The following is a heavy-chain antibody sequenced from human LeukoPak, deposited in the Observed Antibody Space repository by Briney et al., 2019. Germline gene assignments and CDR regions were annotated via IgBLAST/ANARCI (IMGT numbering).Heavy chain of an antibody. CDR1: GYSISSGYY. D-gene: IGHD3-22*01. CDR2: IYHSGST. V-gene: IGHV4-38-2*02. CDR3: SGNKEYYEENN. J-gene: IGHJ4*02. Sequence: SETLSLTCTVSGYSISSGYYWGWIRQPPGKGLEWIGSIYHSGSTYYNPSVESRVTITADTSKNQFSLKLISVTAADTAAYYCSGNKEYYEENNWGQGTQVTVSS.